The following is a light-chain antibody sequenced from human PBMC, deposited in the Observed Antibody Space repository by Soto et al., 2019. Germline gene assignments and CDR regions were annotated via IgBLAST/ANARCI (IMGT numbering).Light chain of an antibody. Sequence: QSALTQPASVSGSPGQSITISCTGTSSDVGGYNYVSWYQQYPGKAPKLMIYDVTYRPSWVSNRFSGSKSGNTASLTFSGLQAEDEADYYCSSYTSTSTQVFGGGTKLTVL. CDR2: DVT. V-gene: IGLV2-14*01. CDR3: SSYTSTSTQV. CDR1: SSDVGGYNY. J-gene: IGLJ3*02.